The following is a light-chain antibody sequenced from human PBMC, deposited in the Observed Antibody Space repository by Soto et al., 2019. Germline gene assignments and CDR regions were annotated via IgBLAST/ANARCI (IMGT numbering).Light chain of an antibody. CDR2: GAS. V-gene: IGKV3-15*01. CDR3: QQYYTWPVT. CDR1: QGINRN. J-gene: IGKJ4*01. Sequence: IVMTQSPATLSVSPLEIVTFSFRASQGINRNLALYQQKPGQAPRLLISGASTGATGIPARFSGSGSGTEFTLTINSLQSEDPAVYYCQQYYTWPVTFGGGTKVDIK.